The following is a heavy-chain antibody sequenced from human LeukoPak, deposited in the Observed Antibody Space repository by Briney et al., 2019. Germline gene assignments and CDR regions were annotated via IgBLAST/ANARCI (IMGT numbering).Heavy chain of an antibody. CDR1: GFTFSSYA. D-gene: IGHD3-10*01. J-gene: IGHJ4*02. CDR2: IRGNGGST. V-gene: IGHV3-23*01. Sequence: GGSLRLSCAASGFTFSSYAMSWVRQAPGKGLEWVSTIRGNGGSTNYADSVKGRFTISRDNSKNTLCLQMNSLRAEDTAVYYCARNYFGSGSYPLPYYFDYWGQGTLVTVSS. CDR3: ARNYFGSGSYPLPYYFDY.